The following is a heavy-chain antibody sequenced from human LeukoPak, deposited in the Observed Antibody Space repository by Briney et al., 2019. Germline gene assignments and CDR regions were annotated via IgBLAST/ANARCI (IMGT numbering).Heavy chain of an antibody. J-gene: IGHJ4*02. CDR2: INAGNGNT. CDR3: ARENYYDGSGSPSASAPVDH. D-gene: IGHD3-22*01. Sequence: ASVKVSCKASGYTFTSYAMHWVRQAPGQRLEWMGWINAGNGNTKYSQKFQGRVTITRDTSASTAYMELSSLRSEDTAAYYCARENYYDGSGSPSASAPVDHWGQGTLVTVSS. V-gene: IGHV1-3*01. CDR1: GYTFTSYA.